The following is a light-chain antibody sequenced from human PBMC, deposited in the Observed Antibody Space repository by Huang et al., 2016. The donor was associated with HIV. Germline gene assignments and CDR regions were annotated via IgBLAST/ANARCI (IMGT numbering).Light chain of an antibody. CDR3: QQSYSTLLFT. Sequence: DIQMTQSPSSLSASVGVRDTITCRASQSIRKYLNWYQQKPGKAPKLLIYGATSLQSEVPSRYSGSGSGTDFTLTISSLQPEDFATYYCQQSYSTLLFTFGPGTKVDI. CDR2: GAT. CDR1: QSIRKY. V-gene: IGKV1-39*01. J-gene: IGKJ3*01.